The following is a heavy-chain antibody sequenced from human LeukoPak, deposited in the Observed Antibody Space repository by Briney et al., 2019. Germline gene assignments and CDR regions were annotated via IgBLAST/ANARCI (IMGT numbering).Heavy chain of an antibody. Sequence: PGGSLRLSCVASGFTFSSHWMSWVRQAPGKGLEWVANIKQDGTEKYYVDSVKGRFTISRDNAKNSLYLQMSSLRVEDTAVYYCARENSGSYGNLVFDYWGQGTLVTVSS. V-gene: IGHV3-7*03. CDR1: GFTFSSHW. CDR3: ARENSGSYGNLVFDY. J-gene: IGHJ4*02. D-gene: IGHD1-26*01. CDR2: IKQDGTEK.